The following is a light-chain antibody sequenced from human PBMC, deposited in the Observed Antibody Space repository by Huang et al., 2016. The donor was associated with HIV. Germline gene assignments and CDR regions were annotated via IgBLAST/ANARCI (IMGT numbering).Light chain of an antibody. J-gene: IGKJ3*01. CDR2: DAS. Sequence: EIVMTQSPATLSVSPVGRATLSCRACQSVGSNLAWYQQKPGQAPRLLIYDASTRATGSPARFRGSGSGTEFTLTISDLQSEDFAVYFCHQYNDWPITFGPGTKVDIK. CDR3: HQYNDWPIT. CDR1: QSVGSN. V-gene: IGKV3-15*01.